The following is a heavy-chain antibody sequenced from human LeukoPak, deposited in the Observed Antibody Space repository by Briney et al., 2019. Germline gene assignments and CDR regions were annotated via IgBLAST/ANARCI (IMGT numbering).Heavy chain of an antibody. CDR3: AKRYYDFPLDY. D-gene: IGHD3-3*01. Sequence: HPGGSLRLSCAASGFTFSIYAMNWVRQAPGKGLEWVSSISANGGDTHYADSVKGRFTISRDNSKNTLYLQINNPRVEDTAVYYCAKRYYDFPLDYWGQGTLVTVSS. V-gene: IGHV3-23*01. CDR2: ISANGGDT. J-gene: IGHJ4*02. CDR1: GFTFSIYA.